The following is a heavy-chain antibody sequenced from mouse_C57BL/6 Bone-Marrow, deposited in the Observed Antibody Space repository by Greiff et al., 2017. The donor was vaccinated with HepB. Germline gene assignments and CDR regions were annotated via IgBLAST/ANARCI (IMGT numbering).Heavy chain of an antibody. CDR2: IYPRSGNT. V-gene: IGHV1-81*01. J-gene: IGHJ4*01. CDR1: GYTFTSYG. D-gene: IGHD1-1*01. CDR3: ARSELLRSLMDY. Sequence: QVQLQQSGAELARPGASVKLSCKASGYTFTSYGISWVKQRTGQGLEWIGEIYPRSGNTYYNEKFKGKATLTADKSSSTAYMELRSLTSEDSAVYFCARSELLRSLMDYWGQGTSVTVSS.